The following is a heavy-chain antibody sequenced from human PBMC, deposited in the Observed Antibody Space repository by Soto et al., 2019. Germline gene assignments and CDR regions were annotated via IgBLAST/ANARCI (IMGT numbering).Heavy chain of an antibody. J-gene: IGHJ4*02. D-gene: IGHD5-18*01. Sequence: ASVQVSCKASGYTFTSYAIHWVRQAPGQRLEWMGWIHAGNDFTKYSQKFQGRVTITRDTSASTAYMELSSLRSEDTAVYYCAREDTSMAPAFDYWGPGTLVTVSS. CDR1: GYTFTSYA. CDR3: AREDTSMAPAFDY. CDR2: IHAGNDFT. V-gene: IGHV1-3*01.